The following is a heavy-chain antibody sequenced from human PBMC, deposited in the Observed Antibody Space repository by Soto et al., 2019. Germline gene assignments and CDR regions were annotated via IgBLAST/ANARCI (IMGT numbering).Heavy chain of an antibody. V-gene: IGHV3-15*07. Sequence: GGSLRLSCAASGFTFSNAWMNWVHQAPGKGLEWVGRIKSKTDGGTTDYAAPVKGRFTISRDDSKNTLYLQMNSLKTEDTAVYYCTTLWPLIAAAGKQYYFDYWGQGTLVTVSS. D-gene: IGHD6-13*01. CDR1: GFTFSNAW. J-gene: IGHJ4*02. CDR2: IKSKTDGGTT. CDR3: TTLWPLIAAAGKQYYFDY.